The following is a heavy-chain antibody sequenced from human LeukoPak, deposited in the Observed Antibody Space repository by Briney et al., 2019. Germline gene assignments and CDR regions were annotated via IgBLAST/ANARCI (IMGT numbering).Heavy chain of an antibody. CDR1: GFNFSTYS. CDR2: ISADSDHR. Sequence: GGSLRLSCAASGFNFSTYSMNWVRQAPGKGLEWVSSISADSDHRFYADSLKGRFTISRDNAKNSLYLQMNSLRAEDTAVYYCARDPHPYYDFWSGYLNYFDYWGQGTLVTVSS. D-gene: IGHD3-3*01. CDR3: ARDPHPYYDFWSGYLNYFDY. J-gene: IGHJ4*02. V-gene: IGHV3-21*01.